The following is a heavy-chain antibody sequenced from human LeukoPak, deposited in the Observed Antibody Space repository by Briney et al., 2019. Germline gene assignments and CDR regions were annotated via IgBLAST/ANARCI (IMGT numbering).Heavy chain of an antibody. Sequence: PGGSLRLSCAASGFTFSTYAMSWVRQAPGKGLEWVSAISASGGSTYYADSVKGRFTFSRDNSKNTLYLQMNSLRADDTALYYRAREASSYWYFDLWGRGTLVTVSS. D-gene: IGHD3-10*01. J-gene: IGHJ2*01. CDR1: GFTFSTYA. V-gene: IGHV3-23*01. CDR2: ISASGGST. CDR3: AREASSYWYFDL.